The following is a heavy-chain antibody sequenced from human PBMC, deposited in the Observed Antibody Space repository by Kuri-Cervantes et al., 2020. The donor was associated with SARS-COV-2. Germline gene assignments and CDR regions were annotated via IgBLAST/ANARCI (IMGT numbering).Heavy chain of an antibody. CDR2: INHSGST. V-gene: IGHV4-34*01. CDR3: ARATGRNYYYGMDV. J-gene: IGHJ6*02. Sequence: SETLSLTCAVYGGSFSGYYWSWIRQPPGKGLEWIEEINHSGSTNYNPSLKSRVTISVDTSKNQFSLKLSSVAAADTAVYYCARATGRNYYYGMDVWGQGTTVTVS. CDR1: GGSFSGYY.